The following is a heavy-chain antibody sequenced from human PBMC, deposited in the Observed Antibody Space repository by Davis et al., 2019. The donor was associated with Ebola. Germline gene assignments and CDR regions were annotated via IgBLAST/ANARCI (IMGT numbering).Heavy chain of an antibody. D-gene: IGHD6-19*01. J-gene: IGHJ6*02. CDR2: IIPIFGTA. V-gene: IGHV1-69*13. CDR1: GGTFSSYA. CDR3: ARSSGVFYYYYYGMDV. Sequence: SVKVSCKASGGTFSSYAISWVRQAPGQGLEWMGGIIPIFGTANYAQKFQGRVTITADESTSTAYMELSSLRSEDTAVYYCARSSGVFYYYYYGMDVWGQGTTVTVSS.